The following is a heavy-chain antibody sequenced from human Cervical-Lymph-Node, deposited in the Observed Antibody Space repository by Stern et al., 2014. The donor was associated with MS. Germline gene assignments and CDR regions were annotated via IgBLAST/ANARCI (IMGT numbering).Heavy chain of an antibody. V-gene: IGHV3-11*01. CDR1: GFTFSDNY. J-gene: IGHJ4*02. CDR2: ISTTGKTI. CDR3: ARGLWIQLWT. Sequence: MQLVESGGALVKPGRSLRLSCAASGFTFSDNYMTWVRQAPGKGLEWVAHISTTGKTIYYADSVKGRFTISRDNAKNSLYLQMNSLRVEDTAVYYCARGLWIQLWTWGQGALVTVSS. D-gene: IGHD5-18*01.